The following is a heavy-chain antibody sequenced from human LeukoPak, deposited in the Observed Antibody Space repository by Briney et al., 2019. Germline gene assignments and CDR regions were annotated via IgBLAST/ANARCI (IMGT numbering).Heavy chain of an antibody. CDR3: ARATAENDH. Sequence: ASVKVSCKASVYTFTGYYLHWVRQAPGQGLEWMGWLNPKTGDTRSAQKVQGRVTMTRGTSISTFNMELSRLTSDDTAVYYCARATAENDHWGQGTLVTVSS. D-gene: IGHD1-14*01. J-gene: IGHJ4*02. CDR1: VYTFTGYY. V-gene: IGHV1-2*02. CDR2: LNPKTGDT.